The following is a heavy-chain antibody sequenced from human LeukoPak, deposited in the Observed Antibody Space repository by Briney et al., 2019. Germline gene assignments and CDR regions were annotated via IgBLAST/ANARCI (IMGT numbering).Heavy chain of an antibody. CDR3: AGDLAISSLAC. CDR1: GFMFSDYY. V-gene: IGHV3-72*01. CDR2: IRNKASSYTT. D-gene: IGHD6-6*01. Sequence: PGGSLRLSCAASGFMFSDYYTDWVRQAPGKGLEWVGRIRNKASSYTTEYAASVKGRFTVSRDDSKNSLFLQMNSLKTEDTAEYYCAGDLAISSLACWGQGTLVTVSS. J-gene: IGHJ4*02.